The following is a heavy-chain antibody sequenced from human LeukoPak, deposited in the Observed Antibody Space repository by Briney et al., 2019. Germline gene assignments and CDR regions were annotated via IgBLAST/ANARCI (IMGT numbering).Heavy chain of an antibody. CDR1: GGSISSSSYY. D-gene: IGHD3-3*01. Sequence: SETLSLTCTVSGGSISSSSYYWGWIRQPPGKGLEWIGSIYYSGSTYYNPSLKSRVTISVDTSKNQFSLKLNSATAADTAMYYCARSTYDSLDYWGQGILVTVSS. CDR2: IYYSGST. J-gene: IGHJ4*02. V-gene: IGHV4-39*07. CDR3: ARSTYDSLDY.